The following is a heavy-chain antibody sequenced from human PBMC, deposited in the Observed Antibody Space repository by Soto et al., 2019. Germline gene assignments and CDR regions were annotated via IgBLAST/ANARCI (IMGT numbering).Heavy chain of an antibody. CDR2: ISDDGSNK. CDR3: ARGLVVVVSRDWFDP. J-gene: IGHJ5*02. V-gene: IGHV3-30*03. D-gene: IGHD3-22*01. CDR1: GFTFSNYA. Sequence: QVHLVESGGGVVQPGRSLRLSCAVSGFTFSNYAMHWVRQAPGKGLEWVAVISDDGSNKYYADSVMGRFTISRDNSKNRLYLQMNSLRVEDTAGYYCARGLVVVVSRDWFDPWGQGTLVTVSS.